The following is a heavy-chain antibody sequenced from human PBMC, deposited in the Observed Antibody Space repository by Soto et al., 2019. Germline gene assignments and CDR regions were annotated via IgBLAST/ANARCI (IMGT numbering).Heavy chain of an antibody. CDR1: GFTFSDYY. V-gene: IGHV3-11*01. CDR2: ISSSGSTI. D-gene: IGHD3-22*01. Sequence: QVQLVESGGGLVKPGGSLRLSCAASGFTFSDYYMSWIRQAPGKGLEWVSYISSSGSTIYYADSVKGRFTISRDNAKDSLYLQMNSLRAEDTAVYYCARDASSGYHRQRGTFDIWGQGTMVTVSS. J-gene: IGHJ3*02. CDR3: ARDASSGYHRQRGTFDI.